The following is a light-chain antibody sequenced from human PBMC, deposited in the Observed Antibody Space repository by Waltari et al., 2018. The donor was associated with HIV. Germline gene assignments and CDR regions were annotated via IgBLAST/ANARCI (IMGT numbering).Light chain of an antibody. CDR3: QQYDSVPPT. V-gene: IGKV4-1*01. J-gene: IGKJ1*01. CDR1: QTVLYTSNNINY. CDR2: WAS. Sequence: DIVMTQSPDSLAVSLGERATINCKSSQTVLYTSNNINYLAWYQQKPGQPPKLLIYWASTRESGVPDRFSGSGSGTDFTLTISSLQAEDVAVYFCQQYDSVPPTFGQGTKVEIK.